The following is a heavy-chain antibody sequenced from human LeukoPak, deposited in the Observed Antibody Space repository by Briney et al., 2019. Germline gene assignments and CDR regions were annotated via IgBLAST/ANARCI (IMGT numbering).Heavy chain of an antibody. CDR3: ARPTAPLAAADS. D-gene: IGHD6-13*01. CDR1: GGSISSSSYY. J-gene: IGHJ4*02. Sequence: PSETLSLTCTVSGGSISSSSYYWGWIRQPPGKGLEWIGSIYYSGSTYYNPSLKSRVTISVDTSKNQFSLKLSSVTAADTAVYHCARPTAPLAAADSWGQGTLVTVSS. V-gene: IGHV4-39*07. CDR2: IYYSGST.